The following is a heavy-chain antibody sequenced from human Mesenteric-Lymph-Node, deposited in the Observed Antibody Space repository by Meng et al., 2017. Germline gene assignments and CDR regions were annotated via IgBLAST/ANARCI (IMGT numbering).Heavy chain of an antibody. CDR1: GFTFSNAW. CDR2: IKSKTDGETT. J-gene: IGHJ4*02. D-gene: IGHD3-22*01. V-gene: IGHV3-15*01. CDR3: QWLSTHPPDC. Sequence: GESLKISCATSGFTFSNAWMSWVRQTPGKGLEWLGRIKSKTDGETTDYAAPVKGRFSISRDDAKNTLYLQMNSLKTEDTAVYYCQWLSTHPPDCWGQGNQVNVGS.